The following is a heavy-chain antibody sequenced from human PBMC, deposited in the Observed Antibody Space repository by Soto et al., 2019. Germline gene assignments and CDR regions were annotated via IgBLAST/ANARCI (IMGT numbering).Heavy chain of an antibody. CDR2: IWYDGSNK. Sequence: GGSLRLSCAASGFTFSSYGMHWVRQAPGKGLEWVAVIWYDGSNKYYADSVKGRFTISRDNPKNTLYLQMNSLRAEDTAVYYCARVMVHTAMQRLQNYYYYGLDVWGQGTTVTVSS. D-gene: IGHD5-18*01. CDR1: GFTFSSYG. J-gene: IGHJ6*02. CDR3: ARVMVHTAMQRLQNYYYYGLDV. V-gene: IGHV3-33*01.